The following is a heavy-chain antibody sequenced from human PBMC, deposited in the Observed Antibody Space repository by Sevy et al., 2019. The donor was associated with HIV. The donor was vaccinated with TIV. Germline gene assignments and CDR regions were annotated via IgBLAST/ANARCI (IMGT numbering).Heavy chain of an antibody. J-gene: IGHJ4*02. V-gene: IGHV3-23*01. Sequence: GGSLRLSCAASEFTFSSYAMSWVRQAPGKGLEWVSAISGSGGSTYYADSVKGRFTISRDNSKNTLYLQMNSLRAEDTAVYYCAKVQETGYCSSTSCHTVYYFDYWGQGTLVTVSS. D-gene: IGHD2-2*02. CDR3: AKVQETGYCSSTSCHTVYYFDY. CDR2: ISGSGGST. CDR1: EFTFSSYA.